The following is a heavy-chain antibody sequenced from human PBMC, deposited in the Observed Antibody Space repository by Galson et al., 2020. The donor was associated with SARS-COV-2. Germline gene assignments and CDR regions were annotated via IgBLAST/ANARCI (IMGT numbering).Heavy chain of an antibody. CDR2: IYHTGTT. CDR1: GGSISSNNW. D-gene: IGHD6-13*01. J-gene: IGHJ4*02. V-gene: IGHV4-4*02. Sequence: SETLSLTCVVYGGSISSNNWWSWVRQPPGKGLGWIGEIYHTGTTNDNPSLQSRPIISVDKAKNQSSLRLTSVTAADTAVYYCARDGAGVAAGTGALSAWGQGTLVTVSS. CDR3: ARDGAGVAAGTGALSA.